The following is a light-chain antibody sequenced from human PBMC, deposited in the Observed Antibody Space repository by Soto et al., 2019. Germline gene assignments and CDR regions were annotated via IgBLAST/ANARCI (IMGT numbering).Light chain of an antibody. CDR2: DAS. Sequence: EIVFTQSPATLSLSPGERATLSCRASQGVSSYLAWYPQKPGQAPRLLIYDASNRATGNPARFSGSGPGTDFTLTISSLQPEDLATYYCQQYHSYWTFGQGTKVDIK. J-gene: IGKJ1*01. CDR3: QQYHSYWT. V-gene: IGKV3D-11*01. CDR1: QGVSSY.